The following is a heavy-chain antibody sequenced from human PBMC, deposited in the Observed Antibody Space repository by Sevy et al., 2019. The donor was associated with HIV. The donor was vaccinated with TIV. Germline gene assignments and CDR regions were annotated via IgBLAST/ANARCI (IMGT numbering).Heavy chain of an antibody. Sequence: GGSLRLSCEVSGFTFSNYWMTWVRQAPGKGLEWVANIKEDGSDKYYGDSVKGGFSLSRDNAKNSLYLQMDSLGAEDTAVYYCVRDGLASATDFDYWGQGTLVTVSS. J-gene: IGHJ4*02. V-gene: IGHV3-7*01. CDR2: IKEDGSDK. D-gene: IGHD2-15*01. CDR1: GFTFSNYW. CDR3: VRDGLASATDFDY.